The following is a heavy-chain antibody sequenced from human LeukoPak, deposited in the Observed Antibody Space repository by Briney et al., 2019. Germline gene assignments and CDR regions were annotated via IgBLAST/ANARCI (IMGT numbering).Heavy chain of an antibody. CDR1: GGSFSGYY. J-gene: IGHJ4*02. CDR2: INHSGST. V-gene: IGHV4-34*01. D-gene: IGHD6-13*01. CDR3: ARHQLNSSSWYWRDYFDY. Sequence: TSETLSLTCAVYGGSFSGYYWSWIRQPPGKGLEWIGEINHSGSTNYNPSLKSRVTISVDTSKNQFSLKLSSVTAADTAVYYCARHQLNSSSWYWRDYFDYWGQGTLVTVSS.